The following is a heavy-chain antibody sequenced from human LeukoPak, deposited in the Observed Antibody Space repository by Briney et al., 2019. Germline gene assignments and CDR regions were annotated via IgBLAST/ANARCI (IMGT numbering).Heavy chain of an antibody. CDR2: IWYDGSNQ. Sequence: PGGSLRLSCAASGFTFSSYGMHWVRQAPGKGLEWVAVIWYDGSNQYYADSVKGRFTISRDNSKNTMYLQMNSLRAEDTALYYCAKEAVEYFDYWGQGDLVTVSS. V-gene: IGHV3-33*06. CDR3: AKEAVEYFDY. J-gene: IGHJ4*02. CDR1: GFTFSSYG.